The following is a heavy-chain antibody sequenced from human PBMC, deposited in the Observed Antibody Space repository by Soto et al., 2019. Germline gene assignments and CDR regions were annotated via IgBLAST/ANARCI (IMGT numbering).Heavy chain of an antibody. Sequence: ASVKVSCKASGYTFTGYYMHWVRQAPGQGLEWMGWINPNSGGTNYAQKFQGWVTMTRDTSISTAYMELSRLRSDDTAVYYCARDRREETYCSGGSCYSGIDVWGQGTTVTVSS. CDR3: ARDRREETYCSGGSCYSGIDV. CDR2: INPNSGGT. CDR1: GYTFTGYY. D-gene: IGHD2-15*01. V-gene: IGHV1-2*04. J-gene: IGHJ6*02.